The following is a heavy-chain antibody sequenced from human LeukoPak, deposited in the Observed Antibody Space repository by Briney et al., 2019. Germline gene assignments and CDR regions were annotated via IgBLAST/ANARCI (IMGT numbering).Heavy chain of an antibody. Sequence: GGSLRLSCIASGFTFSSYEINWVRQAPGKGLEWVAYIHTSGSIIKYSDSVKGRFTISRDNARNSLYLQMNSLRAEDTAVYYCARDRDWNSGFDYWGQGTLVTVSS. CDR1: GFTFSSYE. D-gene: IGHD1-7*01. CDR2: IHTSGSII. J-gene: IGHJ4*02. V-gene: IGHV3-48*03. CDR3: ARDRDWNSGFDY.